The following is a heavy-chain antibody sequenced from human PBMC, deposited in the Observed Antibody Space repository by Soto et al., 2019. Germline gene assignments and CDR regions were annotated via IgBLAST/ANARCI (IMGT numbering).Heavy chain of an antibody. CDR2: INAGNGNT. Sequence: QVQLVQSGAEVKKPGASVKVSCKASGYTFTSYAMHWVRQAPGQRLEWMGWINAGNGNTKYSQKFQGRVTITRDTSASTAYMELSSLRSADTAVYYWARDPGYSYGYNWGQGTLVTVSS. D-gene: IGHD5-18*01. CDR3: ARDPGYSYGYN. J-gene: IGHJ4*02. CDR1: GYTFTSYA. V-gene: IGHV1-3*01.